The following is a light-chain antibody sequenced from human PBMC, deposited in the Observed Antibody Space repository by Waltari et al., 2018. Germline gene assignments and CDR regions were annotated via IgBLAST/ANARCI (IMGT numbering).Light chain of an antibody. CDR3: QSYDDNNRRL. V-gene: IGLV6-57*04. Sequence: NFMLTQPHSVSESPGKTVTISCTRSSGSIASNYVPWYQQRPGSAPTTVIYEDNQRHSVVPVSFSGSIDSPSNPSSLTISGLKTEYEADYYCQSYDDNNRRLCGGETKLTVL. CDR2: EDN. CDR1: SGSIASNY. J-gene: IGLJ3*02.